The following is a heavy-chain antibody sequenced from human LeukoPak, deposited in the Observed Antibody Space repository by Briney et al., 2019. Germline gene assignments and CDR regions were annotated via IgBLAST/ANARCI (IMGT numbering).Heavy chain of an antibody. CDR2: IKQDGSEK. D-gene: IGHD3-22*01. J-gene: IGHJ4*02. CDR3: ARDVNPSGYYPYYFDY. Sequence: GGSLRLSCVASGFTFSSYWMTWVRQAPGKGLEWVANIKQDGSEKYYVDSVKGRFTVSRDNAKNSLYLQMNSLRAEDTAVYYCARDVNPSGYYPYYFDYWGQGTLVTVSS. CDR1: GFTFSSYW. V-gene: IGHV3-7*01.